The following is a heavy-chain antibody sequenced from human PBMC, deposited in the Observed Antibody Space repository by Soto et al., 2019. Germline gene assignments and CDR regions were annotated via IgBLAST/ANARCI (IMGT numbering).Heavy chain of an antibody. V-gene: IGHV4-34*01. CDR1: GGSFSGYY. Sequence: PSETLSLTCAVYGGSFSGYYWSWIRQPPGKGLEWIGEINHSGSTNYNPSLKSRVTISVDTSKNQFSLKLSSVTAADTAVYYCARGRPPLYGDYVIGGYYYYMDVWGKGTTVTVSS. J-gene: IGHJ6*03. CDR2: INHSGST. CDR3: ARGRPPLYGDYVIGGYYYYMDV. D-gene: IGHD4-17*01.